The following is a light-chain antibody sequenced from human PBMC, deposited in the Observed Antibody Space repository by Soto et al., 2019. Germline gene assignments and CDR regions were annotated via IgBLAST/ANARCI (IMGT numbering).Light chain of an antibody. CDR1: QSISSSY. CDR2: AAS. Sequence: EVVLTQSPGTLSLSPGERATLSCRASQSISSSYLAWYQQKPGQAPRLLIYAASSRATGIPDRFSGSGSGTDFTLTISRLEPEDCEVYYCQQYSRSSYTFGQGTKLEIK. CDR3: QQYSRSSYT. J-gene: IGKJ2*01. V-gene: IGKV3-20*01.